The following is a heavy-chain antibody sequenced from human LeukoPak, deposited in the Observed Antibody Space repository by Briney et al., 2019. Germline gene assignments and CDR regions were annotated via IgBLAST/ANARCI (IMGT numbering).Heavy chain of an antibody. CDR2: ISGSGGST. D-gene: IGHD3-22*01. Sequence: PGGSLRLSCAVSGFTFSSYAMSWVRQAPGKGLEWVSAISGSGGSTNYADSVKGRFTISRDNSKNTLFLQMNSLRAEDTAVYYCVRLRRNYDSSGYYYYYDYWGQGTLVTVSS. CDR1: GFTFSSYA. V-gene: IGHV3-23*01. J-gene: IGHJ4*02. CDR3: VRLRRNYDSSGYYYYYDY.